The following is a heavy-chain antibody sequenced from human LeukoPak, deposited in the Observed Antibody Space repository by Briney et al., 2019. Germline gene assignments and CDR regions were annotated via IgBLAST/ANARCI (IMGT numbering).Heavy chain of an antibody. D-gene: IGHD5-18*01. CDR3: AKDRDTAMEIDY. J-gene: IGHJ4*02. V-gene: IGHV3-33*06. CDR1: GFTFSNYG. CDR2: IWYDGSNK. Sequence: GGSLRLSCAASGFTFSNYGRHWVRQAPGKGLEWVAVIWYDGSNKYYADSVKGRFTISRDNSKNTLYLQMKSLRAEDTAVYYCAKDRDTAMEIDYWGQGTLVTVSS.